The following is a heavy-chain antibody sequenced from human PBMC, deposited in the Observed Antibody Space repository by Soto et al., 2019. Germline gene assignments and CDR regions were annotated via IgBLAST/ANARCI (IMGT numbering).Heavy chain of an antibody. V-gene: IGHV4-4*07. CDR2: IYATGTT. D-gene: IGHD1-1*01. CDR3: VRDGTKTLRDWFDP. CDR1: GASISGFY. J-gene: IGHJ5*02. Sequence: SETLTLTCTVSGASISGFYWSWIRKSAGKGLEWIGRIYATGTTDYNPSLKSRVMMSVDTSKKQFSLKLRSVTAADTAVYYCVRDGTKTLRDWFDPWGQGISVTVSS.